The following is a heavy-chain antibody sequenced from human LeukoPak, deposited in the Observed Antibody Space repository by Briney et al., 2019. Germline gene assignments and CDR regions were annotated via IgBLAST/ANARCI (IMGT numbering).Heavy chain of an antibody. CDR3: ARAYRSGWIDAFDI. V-gene: IGHV1-2*02. D-gene: IGHD6-19*01. CDR2: INPNSGGT. CDR1: GYTFTGYY. J-gene: IGHJ3*02. Sequence: ASVKVSCKASGYTFTGYYMHRVRQAPGQGLEWMGWINPNSGGTNYAQKFQGRVTMTRDTSISTAYMELSRLRSDDTAVYYCARAYRSGWIDAFDIWGQGTMVTVSS.